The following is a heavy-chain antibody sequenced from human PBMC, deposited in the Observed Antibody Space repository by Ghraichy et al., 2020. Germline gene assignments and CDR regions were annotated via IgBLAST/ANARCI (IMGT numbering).Heavy chain of an antibody. CDR3: AKFTPYGSGTYLFDY. CDR1: GFTFSTYS. V-gene: IGHV3-48*02. D-gene: IGHD3-10*01. CDR2: ITSNSDKI. J-gene: IGHJ4*02. Sequence: GGSLRLSCAASGFTFSTYSMDWVRQAPGKGLEWISHITSNSDKIHYGDSVKGRFTISRDNSRNTLYLQMNSLRDEDMAVYFCAKFTPYGSGTYLFDYWGQGTLVTVSS.